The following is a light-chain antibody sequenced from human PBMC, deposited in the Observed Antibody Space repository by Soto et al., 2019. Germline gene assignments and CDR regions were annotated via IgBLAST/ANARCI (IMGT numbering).Light chain of an antibody. CDR1: SSDVGGYDY. V-gene: IGLV2-8*01. CDR2: EVH. Sequence: QSALTQPPSASGSPGQSVTISCTGTSSDVGGYDYVSWYQQHPGKAPKLMIYEVHKRPSGVPDRFSGSKSGNTASLTVSGLQAEDEADYYCSSYAHSNNLGYVFGTGTKLTVL. CDR3: SSYAHSNNLGYV. J-gene: IGLJ1*01.